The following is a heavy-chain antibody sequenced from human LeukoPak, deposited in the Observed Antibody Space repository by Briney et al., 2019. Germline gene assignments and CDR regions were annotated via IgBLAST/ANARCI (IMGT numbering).Heavy chain of an antibody. D-gene: IGHD1-1*01. CDR1: GGTFSSYA. CDR2: IIPIFGTA. Sequence: SVKVSCKASGGTFSSYAISWVRQAPGQGLEWRGGIIPIFGTANSARKFQGRVTITSDESTSTAYMELSGLRSEDPAVYYCSKLLAYYYYMDVWGKGTTVTVSS. J-gene: IGHJ6*03. CDR3: SKLLAYYYYMDV. V-gene: IGHV1-69*01.